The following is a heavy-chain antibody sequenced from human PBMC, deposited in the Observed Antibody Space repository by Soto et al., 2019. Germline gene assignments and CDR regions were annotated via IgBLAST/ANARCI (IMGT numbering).Heavy chain of an antibody. D-gene: IGHD4-4*01. CDR1: GYTFTDYY. Sequence: QVQLVQSGAEVKKPGASVKVSCKASGYTFTDYYIHWVRQAPGQGLEWMGWINPNSGDTNYAQKFQGRVTMTRDTPISTAYMELSRLRSDDTAVYYCARSPPGDSKTNWFDPWGQGTLVTVSS. CDR3: ARSPPGDSKTNWFDP. J-gene: IGHJ5*02. CDR2: INPNSGDT. V-gene: IGHV1-2*02.